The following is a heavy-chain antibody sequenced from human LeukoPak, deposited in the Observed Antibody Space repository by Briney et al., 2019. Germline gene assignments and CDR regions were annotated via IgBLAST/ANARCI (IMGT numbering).Heavy chain of an antibody. J-gene: IGHJ1*01. D-gene: IGHD3-10*01. CDR1: GYSISSGYY. CDR3: ARGEYRYFQH. Sequence: PSETLSLTCTVSGYSISSGYYWGWIRQPPGQGLEWIGSIYHSGSTYYNPSLKSRVTISVDTSKNQFSLKLSSVTAADTAVYYCARGEYRYFQHWARAPWSPSPQ. CDR2: IYHSGST. V-gene: IGHV4-38-2*02.